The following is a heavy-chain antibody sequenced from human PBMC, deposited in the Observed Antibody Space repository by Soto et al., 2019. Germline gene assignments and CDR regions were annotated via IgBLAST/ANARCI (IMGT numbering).Heavy chain of an antibody. V-gene: IGHV1-69*13. CDR3: ARGKRTYFSGPGWPPPPKYTDYYFGMDV. J-gene: IGHJ6*02. CDR2: IIPVYGTT. CDR1: GSTFSNYA. D-gene: IGHD2-2*02. Sequence: GASVKVSCKASGSTFSNYAINWVRQAPGQGLEWMGGIIPVYGTTDYAQNFQGRVTITADESRSTAYLDMSSLRSEDAAVYYCARGKRTYFSGPGWPPPPKYTDYYFGMDVWGQGTTVTVSS.